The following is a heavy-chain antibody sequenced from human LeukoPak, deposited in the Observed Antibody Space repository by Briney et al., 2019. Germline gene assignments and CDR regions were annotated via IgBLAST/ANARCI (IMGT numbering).Heavy chain of an antibody. V-gene: IGHV4-38-2*01. CDR3: ARGSRTTAFHFYYYMDV. Sequence: SVTLSLTCALSGYSISRDSYWGWIRQPPGKGLQWIGSIYHSGSTYYNSSLKSRVTISVDTSKNQFSLKLSSVTAADTAVYFCARGSRTTAFHFYYYMDVWGKGTTVTVSS. D-gene: IGHD1-1*01. CDR1: GYSISRDSY. J-gene: IGHJ6*03. CDR2: IYHSGST.